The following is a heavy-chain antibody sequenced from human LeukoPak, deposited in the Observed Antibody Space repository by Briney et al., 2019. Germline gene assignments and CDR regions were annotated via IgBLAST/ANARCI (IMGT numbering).Heavy chain of an antibody. CDR3: AKPVGDYYDSSGYYFDY. D-gene: IGHD3-22*01. J-gene: IGHJ4*02. CDR2: ISYDGSNK. CDR1: GFTFSSYG. V-gene: IGHV3-30*18. Sequence: PGGSLRFSCAASGFTFSSYGMHWVRQAPGKGLEWVAVISYDGSNKYYADSVKGRFTISRDNSKNTLYLQMNSLRAEDTAVYYCAKPVGDYYDSSGYYFDYWGQGTLVTVSS.